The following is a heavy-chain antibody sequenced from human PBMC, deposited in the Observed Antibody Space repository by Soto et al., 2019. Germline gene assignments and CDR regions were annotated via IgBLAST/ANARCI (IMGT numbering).Heavy chain of an antibody. J-gene: IGHJ4*02. V-gene: IGHV5-51*01. Sequence: LGESLKISCXASGYNFTNYCIDWVRQMPGKGLEWMGIVIPGDSDSKYSPSLKGQVAISVDTSTSTAYLQWSSLKASDTGMYYCARRSCIGGVIRSLCYFDRWGQGTLVTVSS. D-gene: IGHD3-16*02. CDR3: ARRSCIGGVIRSLCYFDR. CDR1: GYNFTNYC. CDR2: VIPGDSDS.